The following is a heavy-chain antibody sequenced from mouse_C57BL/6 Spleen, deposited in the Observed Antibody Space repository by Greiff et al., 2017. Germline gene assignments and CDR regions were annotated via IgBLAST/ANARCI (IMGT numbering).Heavy chain of an antibody. V-gene: IGHV1-61*01. CDR3: ARYLDYDVGYAMDY. D-gene: IGHD2-4*01. Sequence: QVQLQQPGAELVRPGSSVKLSCKASGYTFTSYWMDWVKQRPGQGLEWIGNIYPSDSETHYNQKFKDKATLTVDKSSSTAYMQLSSLTSEDSAVYYCARYLDYDVGYAMDYWGQGTSVTVSS. J-gene: IGHJ4*01. CDR1: GYTFTSYW. CDR2: IYPSDSET.